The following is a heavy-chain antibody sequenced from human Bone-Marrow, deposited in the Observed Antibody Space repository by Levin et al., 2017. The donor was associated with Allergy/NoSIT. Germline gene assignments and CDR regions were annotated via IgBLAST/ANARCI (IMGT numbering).Heavy chain of an antibody. Sequence: GGSLRLSCAASGFTFDDYAMHWVRQAPGKGLEWVSGISWNSGSIGYADSVKGRFTISRDNAKKSLYLQMNSLRAEDTALYYCAKGSGYDYGDFDYWGQGTLVTVSS. J-gene: IGHJ4*02. V-gene: IGHV3-9*01. D-gene: IGHD5-12*01. CDR1: GFTFDDYA. CDR2: ISWNSGSI. CDR3: AKGSGYDYGDFDY.